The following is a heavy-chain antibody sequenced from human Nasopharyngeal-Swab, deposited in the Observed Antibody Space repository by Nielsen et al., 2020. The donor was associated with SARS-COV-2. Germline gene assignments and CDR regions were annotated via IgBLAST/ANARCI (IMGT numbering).Heavy chain of an antibody. Sequence: WIRQPPGKGLEWIGYIYYSTNTNYNPSRSTSYNPFLKSRVTISVDTSRSQLSLKLSSVTAADSAVYYCARHTYHYYYFYMDVWGRGTTVTVSS. V-gene: IGHV4-59*08. CDR2: IYYSTNT. J-gene: IGHJ6*03. D-gene: IGHD2-21*01. CDR3: ARHTYHYYYFYMDV.